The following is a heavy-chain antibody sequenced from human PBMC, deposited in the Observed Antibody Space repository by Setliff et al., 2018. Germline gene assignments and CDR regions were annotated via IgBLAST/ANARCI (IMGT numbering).Heavy chain of an antibody. D-gene: IGHD5-18*01. J-gene: IGHJ6*03. CDR1: GYTFTGYY. CDR2: INPNTGGT. Sequence: GASVKVSCKASGYTFTGYYMHWVRQAPGQGLEWMGWINPNTGGTNYAQKFQGRVTMTRDTSISTAYMELSRLRSDDTAVYYCAREGVDTRSSTDYRYYMDVWGKGTTVTVSS. CDR3: AREGVDTRSSTDYRYYMDV. V-gene: IGHV1-2*02.